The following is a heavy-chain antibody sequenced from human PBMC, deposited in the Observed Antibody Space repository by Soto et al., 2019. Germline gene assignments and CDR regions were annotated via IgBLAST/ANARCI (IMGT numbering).Heavy chain of an antibody. J-gene: IGHJ6*02. CDR3: ASLLLVATAKWGTYYYYYGMDV. CDR2: IYYSGST. V-gene: IGHV4-39*01. D-gene: IGHD5-12*01. Sequence: QLQLQESGPGLVKPSETLSLTCTVSGGSISSSSYYWGWIRQPPGKGLEWIGSIYYSGSTYYNPSLKSRVTISVDTSKNQFSLKLSSVTAADTAVYYCASLLLVATAKWGTYYYYYGMDVWGQGTTVTVSS. CDR1: GGSISSSSYY.